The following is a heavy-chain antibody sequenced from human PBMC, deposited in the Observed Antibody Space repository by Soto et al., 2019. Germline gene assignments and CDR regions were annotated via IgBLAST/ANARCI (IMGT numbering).Heavy chain of an antibody. Sequence: SETLSLTCTVSGGSISSYYWSWIRQPPGKGLEWIVYIYYSGSTYYNPSLKSRVTISVDTSKNQFSLKLSSVTAADTAVYYCARSQDIVVVVAAICAFDIWGQGTMVTVSS. CDR2: IYYSGST. D-gene: IGHD2-15*01. V-gene: IGHV4-59*04. CDR3: ARSQDIVVVVAAICAFDI. J-gene: IGHJ3*02. CDR1: GGSISSYY.